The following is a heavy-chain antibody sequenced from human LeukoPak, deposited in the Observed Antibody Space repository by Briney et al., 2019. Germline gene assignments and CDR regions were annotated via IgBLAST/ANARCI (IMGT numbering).Heavy chain of an antibody. V-gene: IGHV3-23*01. CDR3: AKDRLIAVAGTCFDY. CDR1: GVTFSSYA. CDR2: ISGSDGST. D-gene: IGHD6-19*01. Sequence: PGGSLRLSCAASGVTFSSYAMSWVRQAPGKGLEWVSAISGSDGSTYYADSMKGRFTISRDNSKNTLYLQMNSLRAEDTAVYYCAKDRLIAVAGTCFDYWGQGTLVTVSS. J-gene: IGHJ4*02.